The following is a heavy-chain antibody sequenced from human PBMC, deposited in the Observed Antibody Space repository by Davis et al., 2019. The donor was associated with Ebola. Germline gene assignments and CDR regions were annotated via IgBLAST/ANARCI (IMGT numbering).Heavy chain of an antibody. Sequence: GESLKISCAASGFTFSDYYMSWIRQAPGKGLEWVSSISSSSSYIYYADSVKGRFTISRDNAKNSLYLQMNSLRAEDTAVYYCARDIVVVPAAIVYYGMDVWGQGTTVTVSS. CDR2: ISSSSSYI. V-gene: IGHV3-11*06. D-gene: IGHD2-2*01. CDR3: ARDIVVVPAAIVYYGMDV. J-gene: IGHJ6*02. CDR1: GFTFSDYY.